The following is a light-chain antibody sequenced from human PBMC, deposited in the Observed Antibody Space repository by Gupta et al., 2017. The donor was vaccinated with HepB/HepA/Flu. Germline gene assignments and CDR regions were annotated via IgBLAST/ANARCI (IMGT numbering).Light chain of an antibody. V-gene: IGLV2-14*01. CDR1: SSDVGGYNY. CDR3: SSYTSSSTQV. CDR2: DVS. Sequence: QSALNQPASVSGSPGQSITISCPGTSSDVGGYNYVSWYQQHPGKAPKPMIYDVSNRPSGVSNRFSGSKSSNTASLTISGLQAEDEADYYCSSYTSSSTQVFGTGTKVTVL. J-gene: IGLJ1*01.